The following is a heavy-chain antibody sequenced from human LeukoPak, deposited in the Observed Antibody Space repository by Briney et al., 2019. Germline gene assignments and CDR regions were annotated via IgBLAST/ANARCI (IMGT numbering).Heavy chain of an antibody. Sequence: PGRCLRLSCAASGFTFSHYGMHWVRQAPGRGLEWVAVIWNDGSNKYYADSVKGRFTISRDNSKNTLYLQMNSLRAEDTAVYYCAKDAQRGFDYSNSLDYWGQGTLVTVSS. CDR1: GFTFSHYG. CDR3: AKDAQRGFDYSNSLDY. D-gene: IGHD4-11*01. V-gene: IGHV3-33*06. J-gene: IGHJ4*02. CDR2: IWNDGSNK.